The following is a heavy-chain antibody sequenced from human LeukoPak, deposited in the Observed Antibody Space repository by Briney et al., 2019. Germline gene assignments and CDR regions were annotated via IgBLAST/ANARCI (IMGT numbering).Heavy chain of an antibody. CDR2: ISLTGRT. CDR1: GGSITSTNR. CDR3: TRESGPYCPFGY. J-gene: IGHJ4*02. D-gene: IGHD1-26*01. V-gene: IGHV4-4*02. Sequence: SETLSLTCGVSGGSITSTNRWSWVRQPPGQGLEWIGEISLTGRTNYNPSLIGRVIMSLDESRNQLSLTLTSVTAADTAMYYCTRESGPYCPFGYWGQGTLVVVPS.